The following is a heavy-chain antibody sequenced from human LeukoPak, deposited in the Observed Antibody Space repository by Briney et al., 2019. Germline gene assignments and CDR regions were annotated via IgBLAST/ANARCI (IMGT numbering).Heavy chain of an antibody. CDR2: IRQDGSEK. D-gene: IGHD2-2*01. CDR1: GFTLSNYW. V-gene: IGHV3-7*03. CDR3: AKDRHAPGRYCSSTSCFPFDS. Sequence: GGSLRLSCAASGFTLSNYWVNWVRQAPGKGLEWVVNIRQDGSEKHYVDSVKGRFTISRDNSKNTLYLQMNSLRAEDTAVYYCAKDRHAPGRYCSSTSCFPFDSWGQGTLVTVSS. J-gene: IGHJ5*01.